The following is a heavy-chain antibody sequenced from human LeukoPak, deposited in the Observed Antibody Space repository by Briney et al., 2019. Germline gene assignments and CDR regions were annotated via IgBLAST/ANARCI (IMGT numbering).Heavy chain of an antibody. V-gene: IGHV4-39*01. D-gene: IGHD3-22*01. CDR2: IHYSGST. CDR1: GGSISSSNYY. Sequence: SETLSLTCTVSGGSISSSNYYWGRLRQPPGKGLEWIGSIHYSGSTYHNPSLKSRVTISVDTSKNQFSLKLSSVIAADTAVYYCARHGGYDRSGYWFDPWGQGTLVTVSS. J-gene: IGHJ5*02. CDR3: ARHGGYDRSGYWFDP.